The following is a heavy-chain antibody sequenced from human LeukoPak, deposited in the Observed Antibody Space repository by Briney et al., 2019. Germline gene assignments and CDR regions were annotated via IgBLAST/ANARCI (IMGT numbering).Heavy chain of an antibody. J-gene: IGHJ4*02. CDR1: GYSFTSYW. CDR2: IYPGDSDT. CDR3: ARAPYCGGDCYPSSFDY. V-gene: IGHV5-51*01. D-gene: IGHD2-21*02. Sequence: GESLKISCKGSGYSFTSYWIGWVRQMPGKGLEWMGIIYPGDSDTRYSPSFQGQVTISADKSISTAYLQWSSLKASDTAMYYCARAPYCGGDCYPSSFDYWGQGTLVTVSS.